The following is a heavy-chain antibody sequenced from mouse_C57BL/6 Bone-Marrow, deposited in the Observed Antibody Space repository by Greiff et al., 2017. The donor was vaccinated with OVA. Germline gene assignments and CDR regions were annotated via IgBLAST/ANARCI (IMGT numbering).Heavy chain of an antibody. V-gene: IGHV7-3*01. J-gene: IGHJ2*01. D-gene: IGHD1-1*01. Sequence: EVHLVESGGGLVQPGDSLSLSCAASGFTFTNYYMSWVRQPPGKALEWLAFIRNKPNGSTTEYSASVKGRFTISRDNSQGILYLQMNALRAEDSATYYCARYKGRVAVDYFDYWGQGTALTVSS. CDR1: GFTFTNYY. CDR2: IRNKPNGSTT. CDR3: ARYKGRVAVDYFDY.